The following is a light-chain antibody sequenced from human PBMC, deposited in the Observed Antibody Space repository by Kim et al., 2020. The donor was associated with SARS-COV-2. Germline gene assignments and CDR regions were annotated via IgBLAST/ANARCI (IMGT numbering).Light chain of an antibody. V-gene: IGLV2-8*01. CDR3: SSYAGSNFFVV. J-gene: IGLJ2*01. Sequence: SVTISCTGTSSDVGGYKYVSWYQQHPGKAPKLMIYEVSKRPSGVPDRFSGSKSGNTASLTVSGLQAEDEADYYCSSYAGSNFFVVFGGGTQLTVL. CDR2: EVS. CDR1: SSDVGGYKY.